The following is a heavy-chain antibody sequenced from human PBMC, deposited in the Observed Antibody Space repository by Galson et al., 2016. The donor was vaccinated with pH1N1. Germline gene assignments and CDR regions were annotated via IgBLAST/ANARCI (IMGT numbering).Heavy chain of an antibody. J-gene: IGHJ4*02. CDR3: ARAIGSRSAY. CDR2: IKEDGSAK. CDR1: GFTFNRYW. V-gene: IGHV3-7*01. Sequence: SLRLSCAASGFTFNRYWMHWVRQAPGKGLEWVANIKEDGSAKYYVDSVKGRFTISRDNARDSLYLQMNSLRDEDTALYYCARAIGSRSAYWGQGTLVTVSS. D-gene: IGHD3-16*02.